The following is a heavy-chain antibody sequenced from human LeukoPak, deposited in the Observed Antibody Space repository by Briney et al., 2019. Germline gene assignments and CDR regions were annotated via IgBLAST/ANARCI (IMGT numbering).Heavy chain of an antibody. CDR3: ARGILTGLDYFDY. Sequence: GGSLRLSCAASGFTFSSYWMSWVRQAPGKGLEWVANIKQDGREKYYVDSVKGRFTISRDNAKNSLYLQMNSLRAEDTAVYYCARGILTGLDYFDYWGQGTLVTVSS. V-gene: IGHV3-7*01. CDR1: GFTFSSYW. D-gene: IGHD3-9*01. J-gene: IGHJ4*02. CDR2: IKQDGREK.